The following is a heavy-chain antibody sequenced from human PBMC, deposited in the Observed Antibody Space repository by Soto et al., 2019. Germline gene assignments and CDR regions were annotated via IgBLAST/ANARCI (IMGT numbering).Heavy chain of an antibody. CDR2: ISSSGTSI. Sequence: GGSLRLSCEASGFMFRSYEMHWVRQAPRGGLEWVSYISSSGTSIYYADSVKGRFTISRDTAKNSLYLQMKSLRVEDTAVYYCARRVWDSLVVVATTRGAFDLWGQGTMVTVSS. V-gene: IGHV3-48*03. CDR3: ARRVWDSLVVVATTRGAFDL. J-gene: IGHJ3*01. CDR1: GFMFRSYE. D-gene: IGHD2-15*01.